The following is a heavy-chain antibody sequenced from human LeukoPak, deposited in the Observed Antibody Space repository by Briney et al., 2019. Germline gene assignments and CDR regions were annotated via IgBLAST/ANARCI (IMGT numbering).Heavy chain of an antibody. V-gene: IGHV4-34*01. J-gene: IGHJ3*02. CDR3: ARPRSTVVTPRSSGAFDI. CDR1: GGSFNGYY. D-gene: IGHD4-23*01. Sequence: SETLSLTCAVYGGSFNGYYWSWIRQPPGKGLEWIGEINHSGSTNYNPSLKSRVTISVDTSKNQFSLKLSSVTAADTAVYYCARPRSTVVTPRSSGAFDIWGQGTMVTVSS. CDR2: INHSGST.